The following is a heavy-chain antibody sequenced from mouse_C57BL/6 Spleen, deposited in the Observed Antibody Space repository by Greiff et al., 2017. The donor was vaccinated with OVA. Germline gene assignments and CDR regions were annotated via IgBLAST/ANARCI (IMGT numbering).Heavy chain of an antibody. CDR1: GFSFNTYA. CDR2: IRSKSNNYAT. J-gene: IGHJ1*03. Sequence: EVQLVESGGGLVQPKGSLKLSCAASGFSFNTYAMNWVRQAPGKGLEWVARIRSKSNNYATYYADSVKDRFTISRDDSESMLYLQMNNLKTEDTAMYYCVRQGGNYWYFDVWGTGTTVTVSS. D-gene: IGHD2-1*01. CDR3: VRQGGNYWYFDV. V-gene: IGHV10-1*01.